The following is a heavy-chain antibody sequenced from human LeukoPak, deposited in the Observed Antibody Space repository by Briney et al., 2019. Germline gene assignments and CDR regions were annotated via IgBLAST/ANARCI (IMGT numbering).Heavy chain of an antibody. J-gene: IGHJ4*02. Sequence: ASVKVSCKASGYTFINYGISWVRQAPGQGLEWMGWISPYNGNTNYAQKLQGRVTMTTDTSTSTAYMEVRSLRYDDTAVYYCARDGMDLGYCSGGSCYYDYWGQGTLVIVSS. D-gene: IGHD2-15*01. CDR3: ARDGMDLGYCSGGSCYYDY. CDR1: GYTFINYG. V-gene: IGHV1-18*01. CDR2: ISPYNGNT.